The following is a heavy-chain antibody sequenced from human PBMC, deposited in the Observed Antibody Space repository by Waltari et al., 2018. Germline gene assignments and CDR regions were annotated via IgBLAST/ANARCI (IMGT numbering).Heavy chain of an antibody. CDR2: IIPIFGTA. CDR1: GGTFSSYA. J-gene: IGHJ3*02. D-gene: IGHD3-10*01. Sequence: QVQLVQSGAEVKKPGSSVKVSCKASGGTFSSYAISWVRQAPGQGLEWMGGIIPIFGTANYAQKFQGRVTITADKSTSTAYMELSSLRSEDTAVYYCATSPKWFGELLDPFDIWGQGTMVTVSS. V-gene: IGHV1-69*14. CDR3: ATSPKWFGELLDPFDI.